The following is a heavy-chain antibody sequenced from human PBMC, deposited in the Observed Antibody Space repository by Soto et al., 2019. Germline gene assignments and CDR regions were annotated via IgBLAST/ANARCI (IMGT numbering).Heavy chain of an antibody. J-gene: IGHJ4*02. D-gene: IGHD6-19*01. CDR2: ISYDGSNK. CDR3: ASDLGAQSSGWTNCFYL. V-gene: IGHV3-30*03. CDR1: GFTFSSYG. Sequence: PRESLRLSCAASGFTFSSYGMHWVRQSPGKGLEWVAVISYDGSNKYYADSVKGRFTISRDNSKNTLYLQMNSLRAEETAVSYCASDLGAQSSGWTNCFYLWGQGT.